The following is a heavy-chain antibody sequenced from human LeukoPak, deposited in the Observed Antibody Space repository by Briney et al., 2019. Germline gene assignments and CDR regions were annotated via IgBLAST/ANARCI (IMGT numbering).Heavy chain of an antibody. CDR1: GGSISSYY. CDR2: IYYSGST. CDR3: AGGQYYCSGGSCYVDSIDY. D-gene: IGHD2-15*01. V-gene: IGHV4-59*01. Sequence: PSETLSLTCTVSGGSISSYYRSWIRQPPGKGLEWIGYIYYSGSTNYNPSLKSRVTISVDTSKNQFSLKLSSVTAADTAVYYCAGGQYYCSGGSCYVDSIDYWGQGTLVTVSS. J-gene: IGHJ4*02.